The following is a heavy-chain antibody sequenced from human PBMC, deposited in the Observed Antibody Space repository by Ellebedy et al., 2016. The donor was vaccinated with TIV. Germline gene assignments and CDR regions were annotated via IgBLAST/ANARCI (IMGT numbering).Heavy chain of an antibody. J-gene: IGHJ6*02. CDR2: IQYDESDT. Sequence: GESLKISCAASGFTFRSYGMYWVRQAPGKGPEWAAFIQYDESDTHYADSVEGRFTISRDNYQKTLYLQMNSLRPEDTAVYYCVQSHSGDWFFGVDVWGPGTTVTVSS. CDR1: GFTFRSYG. V-gene: IGHV3-30*02. CDR3: VQSHSGDWFFGVDV. D-gene: IGHD2-21*01.